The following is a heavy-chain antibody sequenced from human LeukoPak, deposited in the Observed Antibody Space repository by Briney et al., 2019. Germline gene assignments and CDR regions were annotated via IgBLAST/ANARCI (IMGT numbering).Heavy chain of an antibody. Sequence: ASVKVSCKASGYTFNSYGINWVRQAPGQGLEWMGWISASNANTDYAQRFQGRVTMTTDTSTTTAYMELTSLRSDDTAVYYCARARGYGYGYSDYWGQGTLVTVYS. CDR1: GYTFNSYG. J-gene: IGHJ4*02. V-gene: IGHV1-18*01. D-gene: IGHD5-18*01. CDR2: ISASNANT. CDR3: ARARGYGYGYSDY.